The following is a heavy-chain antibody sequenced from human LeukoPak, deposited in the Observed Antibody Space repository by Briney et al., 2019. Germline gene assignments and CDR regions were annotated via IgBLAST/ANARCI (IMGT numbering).Heavy chain of an antibody. V-gene: IGHV3-11*01. CDR3: ARVASWELPPYFDY. CDR1: GFTFSDYY. D-gene: IGHD1-26*01. Sequence: GGSLRLSCAASGFTFSDYYMSWIRQAPGKGLEWVSYISSSGSTIYYADSVKGRFTISRDNAKNSLYLQMNSLRAEDTAVYYCARVASWELPPYFDYWGQGTLVTVSS. J-gene: IGHJ4*02. CDR2: ISSSGSTI.